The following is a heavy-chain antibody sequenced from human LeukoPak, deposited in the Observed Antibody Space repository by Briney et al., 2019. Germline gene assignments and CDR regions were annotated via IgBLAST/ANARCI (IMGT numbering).Heavy chain of an antibody. CDR2: IYSGGST. CDR1: GFTVSSNY. V-gene: IGHV3-66*01. CDR3: ARRCGGSCFYAFDI. Sequence: GGSLRLSYAASGFTVSSNYMSCVRQAPGKGLEWVSVIYSGGSTYYADSVKGRFTISRDNSKNTLYLQMNSLRAEDTAVYYCARRCGGSCFYAFDIWGQGTMVTVSS. J-gene: IGHJ3*02. D-gene: IGHD2-15*01.